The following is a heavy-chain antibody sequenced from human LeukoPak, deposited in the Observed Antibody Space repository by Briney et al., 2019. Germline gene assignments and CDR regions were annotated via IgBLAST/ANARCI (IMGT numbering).Heavy chain of an antibody. J-gene: IGHJ4*02. CDR2: INHSGST. CDR1: GGSLSGYY. CDR3: ARSGSGMCFTFGGVINY. D-gene: IGHD3-16*01. Sequence: SETLSLTCAVYGGSLSGYYWSWIRQPQGKGLEWIGEINHSGSTNYNPSLKSRVTISVDTSKNQFSLKLSSVTAADTAVYYCARSGSGMCFTFGGVINYWGQGTLVTVSS. V-gene: IGHV4-34*01.